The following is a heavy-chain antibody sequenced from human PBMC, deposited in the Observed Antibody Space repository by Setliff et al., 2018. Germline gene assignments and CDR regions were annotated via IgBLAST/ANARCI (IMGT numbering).Heavy chain of an antibody. CDR1: GHSIDSDSY. V-gene: IGHV4-38-2*01. D-gene: IGHD3-22*01. CDR3: RVWVTMIEMES. J-gene: IGHJ4*02. Sequence: SETLSLTCAVSGHSIDSDSYWGWIRQSPGKGLEWIGSLYRTANTYYNPAVRSRVTISPDTSKNQFSLKLTSVTAADTAVYYCRVWVTMIEMESWGQGTLVTVSS. CDR2: LYRTANT.